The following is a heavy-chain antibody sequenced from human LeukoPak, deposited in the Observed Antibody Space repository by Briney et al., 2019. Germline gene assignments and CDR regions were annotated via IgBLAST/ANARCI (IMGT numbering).Heavy chain of an antibody. CDR3: ARMYSGSYYSWFDP. Sequence: PSETLSLTCTVSGGSISSYYWSWIRQPPGKGLEWIGYIYYSGSTNYNPSLKSRVTISVDTSKNQFSLKLRSVTAADTAVYYCARMYSGSYYSWFDPWGQGTLVTVSS. CDR2: IYYSGST. V-gene: IGHV4-59*01. D-gene: IGHD1-26*01. CDR1: GGSISSYY. J-gene: IGHJ5*02.